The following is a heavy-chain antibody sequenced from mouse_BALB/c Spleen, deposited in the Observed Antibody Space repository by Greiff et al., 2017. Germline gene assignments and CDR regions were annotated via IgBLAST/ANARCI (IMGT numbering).Heavy chain of an antibody. CDR1: GYTFTSYW. CDR2: INPSTGYT. V-gene: IGHV1-7*01. D-gene: IGHD2-4*01. CDR3: ARGGITVEMDY. J-gene: IGHJ4*01. Sequence: QVQLQQSGAELAKPGASVKMSCKASGYTFTSYWMHWVKQRPGQGLEWIGYINPSTGYTEYNQKFKDKATLTADKSSSTAYMQLSSLTSEDSAVYYCARGGITVEMDYWGQGTSVTVSS.